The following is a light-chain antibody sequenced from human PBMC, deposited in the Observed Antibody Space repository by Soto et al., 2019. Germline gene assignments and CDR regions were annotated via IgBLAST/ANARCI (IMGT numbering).Light chain of an antibody. CDR1: ESVSTN. V-gene: IGKV3-15*01. CDR3: QQYNIWPPVS. J-gene: IGKJ4*01. Sequence: TVMTQSPAILSASLGERATLSCRASESVSTNLAWYQQKPGQAPRLLIYGASTRATGIPARFSGSGSGTEFTLTISSLQSEDLAVYYCQQYNIWPPVSFGGGTKVEIK. CDR2: GAS.